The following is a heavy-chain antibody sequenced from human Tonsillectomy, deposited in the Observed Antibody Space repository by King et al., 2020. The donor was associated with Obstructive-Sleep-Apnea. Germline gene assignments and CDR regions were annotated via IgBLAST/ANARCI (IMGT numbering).Heavy chain of an antibody. Sequence: VQLVESGGGLVKPGGSLRLSCAASGFTFSDYYMNWIRQAPGKGLEWVSYISSDGSSVYYADSLKGRFTISRDNAKNSLHLQMNSLRAEDTAVYYCARDYYASVSYGWFDPWGQGILVTVSS. CDR1: GFTFSDYY. D-gene: IGHD3-10*01. V-gene: IGHV3-11*01. J-gene: IGHJ5*02. CDR3: ARDYYASVSYGWFDP. CDR2: ISSDGSSV.